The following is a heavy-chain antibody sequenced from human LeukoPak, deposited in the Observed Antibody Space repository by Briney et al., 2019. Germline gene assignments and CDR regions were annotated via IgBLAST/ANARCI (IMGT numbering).Heavy chain of an antibody. J-gene: IGHJ4*02. CDR3: ARQHSSGWYPGDY. V-gene: IGHV4-39*01. D-gene: IGHD6-19*01. Sequence: SETLSLTCTVSGGSISSSSYYWGWIRQPPGKGLEWIGSIYYSGSTYYNPSLKSRVIISVDTSKNQFSLKLSSVTAADTAVYYCARQHSSGWYPGDYWGQGTLVTVSS. CDR2: IYYSGST. CDR1: GGSISSSSYY.